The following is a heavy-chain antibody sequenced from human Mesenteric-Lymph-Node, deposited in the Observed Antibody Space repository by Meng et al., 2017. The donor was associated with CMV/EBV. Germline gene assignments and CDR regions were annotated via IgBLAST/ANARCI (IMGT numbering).Heavy chain of an antibody. CDR1: GGSISRNY. Sequence: SETLSLTCTVSGGSISRNYWSWIRQPPGKGLEWIGFIYYSGVTSYNPSLKSRVTISVDTSKNQFSLKLSSVTAADTAVYYCARLATGFGVVPRYYYGMDVWGQGTTVTVSS. V-gene: IGHV4-59*12. D-gene: IGHD3-3*01. CDR3: ARLATGFGVVPRYYYGMDV. CDR2: IYYSGVT. J-gene: IGHJ6*02.